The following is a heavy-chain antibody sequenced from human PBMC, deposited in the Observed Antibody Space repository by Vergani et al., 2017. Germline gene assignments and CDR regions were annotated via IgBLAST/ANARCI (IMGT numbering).Heavy chain of an antibody. V-gene: IGHV3-53*02. CDR1: GFIVSNNY. CDR3: ARIAAAATAIDY. J-gene: IGHJ4*02. D-gene: IGHD6-13*01. Sequence: EVQLVETGGGLIQPGGSLRLSCAASGFIVSNNYMGWVRQAPGNGLEWVSVIYSGGSTYYADSVKGRFTISRDNSKNTLYLQMNSLRAEDTAVYYCARIAAAATAIDYWGQGTLVTVSS. CDR2: IYSGGST.